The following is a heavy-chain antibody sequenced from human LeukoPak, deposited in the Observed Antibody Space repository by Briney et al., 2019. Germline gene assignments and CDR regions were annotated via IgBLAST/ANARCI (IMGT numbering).Heavy chain of an antibody. CDR3: AKGFQTYGELSFDV. Sequence: GGSLRLSCAASGFTFNNYAMSWVRQAPGKGLEWVSTVSGSASNTYYADSVKGRFTISRDNSKTTLYLQMNSLRADDTAVDYCAKGFQTYGELSFDVWGQGTLVAVSS. CDR2: VSGSASNT. D-gene: IGHD4-17*01. V-gene: IGHV3-23*01. CDR1: GFTFNNYA. J-gene: IGHJ4*02.